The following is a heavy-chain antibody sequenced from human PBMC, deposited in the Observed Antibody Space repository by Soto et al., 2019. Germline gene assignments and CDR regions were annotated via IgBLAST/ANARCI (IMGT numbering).Heavy chain of an antibody. CDR1: GFTFSNYG. CDR3: ARENLAYCGGDCYGRPFDN. Sequence: QVQLVESGGGVVQPGRSLRLSCEASGFTFSNYGLHWVRQAPGKGLEWVAVIWYDGSNKYYGDSVKGRFTISRDNSKNTLYLQMSSLRAKDTDVYYCARENLAYCGGDCYGRPFDNWGQGTLVTV. D-gene: IGHD2-21*02. J-gene: IGHJ4*02. V-gene: IGHV3-33*01. CDR2: IWYDGSNK.